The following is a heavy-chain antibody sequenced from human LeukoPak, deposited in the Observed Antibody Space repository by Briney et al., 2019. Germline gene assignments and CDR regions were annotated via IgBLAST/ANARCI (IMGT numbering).Heavy chain of an antibody. Sequence: PGGSLRLSCAASGFTFSSYAMHWVRQAPGKGLEWVAVISYDGSNKYYAASVKGRFTISGDNSKDTLYLQMNSLRAEDTAVYYCARAPRRYCSSTSCLCNWFDPWGQGTLVTVSS. J-gene: IGHJ5*02. CDR1: GFTFSSYA. CDR2: ISYDGSNK. V-gene: IGHV3-30-3*01. CDR3: ARAPRRYCSSTSCLCNWFDP. D-gene: IGHD2-2*01.